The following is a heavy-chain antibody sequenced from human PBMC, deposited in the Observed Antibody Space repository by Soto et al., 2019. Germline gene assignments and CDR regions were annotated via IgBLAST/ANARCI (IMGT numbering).Heavy chain of an antibody. J-gene: IGHJ3*01. CDR3: ARGRGVVIPAGTPDAFDV. Sequence: ASVKVSCKASGYTFNKYGFNWVRQAPGQGPEWMGRISAFNDYTNLAQKFQGRVTLTTDASTNTAYMELQILRSDDTAMYYCARGRGVVIPAGTPDAFDVWGQGTRVTVSS. CDR1: GYTFNKYG. D-gene: IGHD2-21*01. CDR2: ISAFNDYT. V-gene: IGHV1-18*01.